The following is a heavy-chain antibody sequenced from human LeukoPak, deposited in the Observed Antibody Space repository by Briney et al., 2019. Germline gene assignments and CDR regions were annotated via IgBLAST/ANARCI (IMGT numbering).Heavy chain of an antibody. CDR2: IYYSGST. J-gene: IGHJ5*02. Sequence: SQTLSLTCTVSGGSISSYYWSWIRQPPGKGLEWIGYIYYSGSTNYNPSLKSRVTISVDTSKNQFSLKLSSVTAADTAVYYCARRTGPGWFDPWGQGTLVTVSS. CDR1: GGSISSYY. D-gene: IGHD3-10*01. V-gene: IGHV4-59*01. CDR3: ARRTGPGWFDP.